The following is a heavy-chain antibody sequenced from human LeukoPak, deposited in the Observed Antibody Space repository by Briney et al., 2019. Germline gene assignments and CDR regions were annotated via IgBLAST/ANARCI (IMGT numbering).Heavy chain of an antibody. J-gene: IGHJ6*03. CDR3: ARVPGDDFWSGYLEYYYYYMDV. Sequence: SETLSLTCAVYGGSFSGYYWSWIRQPPGKGPEWIGEINHSGSTNYNPSLKSRVTISVDTSKNQFSLKLSSVTAADTAVYYCARVPGDDFWSGYLEYYYYYMDVWGKGTTVTVSS. D-gene: IGHD3-3*01. CDR2: INHSGST. V-gene: IGHV4-34*01. CDR1: GGSFSGYY.